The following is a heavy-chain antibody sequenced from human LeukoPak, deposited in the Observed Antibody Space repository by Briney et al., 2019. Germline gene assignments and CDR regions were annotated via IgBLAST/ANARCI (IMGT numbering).Heavy chain of an antibody. D-gene: IGHD3-10*01. J-gene: IGHJ4*02. Sequence: PGGSLRLSCAASGFTFSSYWMSWVRQAPGKGLEWVANIKQDGSEKYYVDSVKGRFTISRDNAKNSLYPQMNSLRAEVTAVYYCASSGLLWFGELLGGFDYWGQGTLVTVSS. CDR1: GFTFSSYW. V-gene: IGHV3-7*01. CDR2: IKQDGSEK. CDR3: ASSGLLWFGELLGGFDY.